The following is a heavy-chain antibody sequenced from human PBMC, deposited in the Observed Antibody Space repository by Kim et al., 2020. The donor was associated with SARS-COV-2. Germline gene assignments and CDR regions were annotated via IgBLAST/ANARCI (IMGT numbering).Heavy chain of an antibody. D-gene: IGHD3-10*01. V-gene: IGHV4-31*03. CDR1: GGSISSGGYY. Sequence: SETLSLTCTVSGGSISSGGYYWSWIRQHPGKGLEWIGYIYYSGSTYYNPSLKSRVTISVDTSKNQFSLKLSSVTAADTAVYYCARGYGSGSIGRHYYYYYGMDVWGQGTTVTVSS. J-gene: IGHJ6*02. CDR3: ARGYGSGSIGRHYYYYYGMDV. CDR2: IYYSGST.